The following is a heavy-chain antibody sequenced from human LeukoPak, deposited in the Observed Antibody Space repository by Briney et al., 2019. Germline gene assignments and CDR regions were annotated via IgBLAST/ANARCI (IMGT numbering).Heavy chain of an antibody. Sequence: ASVKVSCKASGYTFTSYDINWVRQATGQGLEWMGWMNANSGDTGYAQKFQGRVTMTRNTSISTAYMELSSLRSEDTAVYYCAREGVATEPHAFDIWGQGTMVTVSS. J-gene: IGHJ3*02. CDR1: GYTFTSYD. V-gene: IGHV1-8*02. CDR3: AREGVATEPHAFDI. CDR2: MNANSGDT. D-gene: IGHD5-12*01.